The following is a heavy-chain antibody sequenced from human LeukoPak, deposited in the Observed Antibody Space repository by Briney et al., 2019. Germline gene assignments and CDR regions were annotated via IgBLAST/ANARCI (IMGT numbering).Heavy chain of an antibody. Sequence: PGGSLRLSCAASGVTLSSYWMHWVRQAPGKGLVWVSRIDCDGTSTTYADPVKGRLTISRDTAKNSLYLQMNSLGAEDTAVYYCVAARADFDYWGQGTLVTVSS. CDR1: GVTLSSYW. CDR3: VAARADFDY. CDR2: IDCDGTST. V-gene: IGHV3-74*01. J-gene: IGHJ4*02. D-gene: IGHD2-15*01.